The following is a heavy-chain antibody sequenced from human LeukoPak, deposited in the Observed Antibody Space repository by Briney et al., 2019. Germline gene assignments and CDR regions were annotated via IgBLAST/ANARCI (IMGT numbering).Heavy chain of an antibody. J-gene: IGHJ3*02. V-gene: IGHV1-18*01. D-gene: IGHD3-22*01. CDR3: ARALDSSGYDTPDAFDI. CDR2: ISADNGNT. Sequence: ASVKVSCKASGYTFTSYAISWVRQAPGQGLEWMGWISADNGNTDYAQRFQGRVTMTTDTSTSTAYMELRSLRSDDTAVYYCARALDSSGYDTPDAFDIWGQGTMVTVSS. CDR1: GYTFTSYA.